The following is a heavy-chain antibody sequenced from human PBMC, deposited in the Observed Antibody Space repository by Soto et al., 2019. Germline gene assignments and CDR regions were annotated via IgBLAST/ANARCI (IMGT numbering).Heavy chain of an antibody. CDR2: MYHSGST. J-gene: IGHJ4*02. D-gene: IGHD1-1*01. CDR3: AKATETGTSGRGYFDH. CDR1: GGSISSYD. Sequence: SETLSLTCTVSGGSISSYDWSWIRQPAGKGLEWIGCMYHSGSTNYNPSLRSRLAISIDTSTNQFSLKLSSVTAADTAVYYCAKATETGTSGRGYFDHWGQGMLVTVSS. V-gene: IGHV4-59*01.